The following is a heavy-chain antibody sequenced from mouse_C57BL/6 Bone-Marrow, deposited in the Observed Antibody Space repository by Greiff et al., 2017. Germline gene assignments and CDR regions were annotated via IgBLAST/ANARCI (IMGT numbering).Heavy chain of an antibody. D-gene: IGHD1-1*01. V-gene: IGHV1-85*01. CDR1: GYTFTSYA. CDR3: ARDYGSLSYAMDY. Sequence: VQLQQSGPELVKPGASVKLSCKASGYTFTSYAINWVKQRPGQGLEWIGWIYPRDGSTKYNEKCKGKATLTVDTSSSTAYMELHSLTSEDSAVYFCARDYGSLSYAMDYWGQGTSVTVSS. CDR2: IYPRDGST. J-gene: IGHJ4*01.